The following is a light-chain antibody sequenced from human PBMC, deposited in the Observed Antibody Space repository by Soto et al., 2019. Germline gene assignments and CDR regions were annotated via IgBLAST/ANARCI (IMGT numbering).Light chain of an antibody. CDR2: GAS. CDR3: QQYENWPRT. J-gene: IGKJ1*01. V-gene: IGKV3-15*01. CDR1: QSISSN. Sequence: EIEMTQSPGTLSVSPGESATLSCRASQSISSNLAWFQQKVGQAPRLLIYGASTRATDIPARFTGSGSGTEFTLTISSLHSEDFAVYYCQQYENWPRTFGQGTKVDIK.